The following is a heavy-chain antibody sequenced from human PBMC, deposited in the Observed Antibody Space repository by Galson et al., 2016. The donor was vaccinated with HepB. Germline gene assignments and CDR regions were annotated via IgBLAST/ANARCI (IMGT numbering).Heavy chain of an antibody. CDR3: ASSTTVNTGDAFDI. CDR2: IYYSGST. D-gene: IGHD4-17*01. Sequence: TLSLTCTVSGGSISSGGYYWTWIRQHPGKGLEWIGYIYYSGSTYYNSSLKSRVTISLDRSKNQFSLNLSSVTAADTAVYYCASSTTVNTGDAFDIWGQGTMVTVSS. V-gene: IGHV4-31*03. CDR1: GGSISSGGYY. J-gene: IGHJ3*02.